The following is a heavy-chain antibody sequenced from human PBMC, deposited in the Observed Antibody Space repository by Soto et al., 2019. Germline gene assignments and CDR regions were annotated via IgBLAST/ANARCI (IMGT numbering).Heavy chain of an antibody. CDR1: GYIFTNYG. D-gene: IGHD6-13*01. J-gene: IGHJ1*01. CDR2: INTYNGNA. V-gene: IGHV1-18*04. CDR3: ARGGSSWSAEYYQH. Sequence: QVQLVQSGAEVQKPGASVKVSCKASGYIFTNYGITWVRQAPGHGLEWLGWINTYNGNAKYAQKLQGRVTLTTDTSTSTAYMELRSLRSDDTAVYFCARGGSSWSAEYYQHWGQGTLDTVSS.